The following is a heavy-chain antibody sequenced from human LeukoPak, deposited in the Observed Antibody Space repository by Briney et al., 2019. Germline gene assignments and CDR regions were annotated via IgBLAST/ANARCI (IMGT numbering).Heavy chain of an antibody. Sequence: GGSLRLSCGASGFTVSSKYMSWVRQAPGKGLEWVSVIYSGGYTDYADSVKGRFSISRDNSQNTVYLQMNSLRVGDTAIYYCARDWPGIDYWGQGTLVIVSS. CDR2: IYSGGYT. CDR1: GFTVSSKY. V-gene: IGHV3-53*01. J-gene: IGHJ4*02. CDR3: ARDWPGIDY.